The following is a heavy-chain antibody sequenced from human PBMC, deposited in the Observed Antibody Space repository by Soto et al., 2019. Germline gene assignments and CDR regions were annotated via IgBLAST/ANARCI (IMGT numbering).Heavy chain of an antibody. V-gene: IGHV3-64D*06. Sequence: GESLRLSCSVSGFGFRSYAMSWVRQAPGKGLEYVSAITSTGKKTYYLDSVKGRFTISRDNSRNTLFLQMSSLRIDDTAVYYCVQDPNYDFFTDYPYLMYVCGQGSTVIGSS. CDR1: GFGFRSYA. CDR3: VQDPNYDFFTDYPYLMYV. J-gene: IGHJ3*01. CDR2: ITSTGKKT. D-gene: IGHD3-3*01.